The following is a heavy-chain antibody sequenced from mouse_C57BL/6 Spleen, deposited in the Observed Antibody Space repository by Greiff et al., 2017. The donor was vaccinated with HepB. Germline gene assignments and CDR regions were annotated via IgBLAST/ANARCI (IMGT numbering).Heavy chain of an antibody. V-gene: IGHV5-15*01. CDR3: ARYYGSSRYAMDY. J-gene: IGHJ4*01. Sequence: DVMLVESGGGLVQPGGSLKLSCAASGFTFSDYGMAWVRQAPRKGPEWVAFISNLAYSIYYADTVTGRFTISRENAKNTLYLEMSSLRSEDTAMYYCARYYGSSRYAMDYWGQGTSVTVSS. CDR2: ISNLAYSI. CDR1: GFTFSDYG. D-gene: IGHD1-1*01.